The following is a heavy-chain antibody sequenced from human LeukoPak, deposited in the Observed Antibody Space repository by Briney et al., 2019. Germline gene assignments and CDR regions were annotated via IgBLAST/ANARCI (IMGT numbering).Heavy chain of an antibody. CDR1: GFTFDDYA. V-gene: IGHV3-9*01. J-gene: IGHJ4*02. CDR2: ISWNSGSI. D-gene: IGHD5/OR15-5a*01. Sequence: GGSLRLSCAASGFTFDDYAMHWVRQAPGKGLEWVSGISWNSGSIGYADSVKGRFTISRDNAKNSLFLQMNSLRAEDTALYFCAKAEGALIYVHPDYWGQGTLVTVSS. CDR3: AKAEGALIYVHPDY.